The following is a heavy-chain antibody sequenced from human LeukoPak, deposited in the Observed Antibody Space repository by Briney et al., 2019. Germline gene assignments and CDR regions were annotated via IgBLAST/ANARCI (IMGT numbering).Heavy chain of an antibody. CDR2: TRNKPNSYTT. J-gene: IGHJ4*02. V-gene: IGHV3-72*01. CDR1: GFTFSDLY. Sequence: QPGGSLRLSCAASGFTFSDLYMDWVRQAPGKGLEWVGRTRNKPNSYTTEYAASVKGRFTISRDDSKNPLFLQMNSLKTEDTAVYYCVRDFYESSGSTYYFDYWGQGTLVTVSS. D-gene: IGHD3-22*01. CDR3: VRDFYESSGSTYYFDY.